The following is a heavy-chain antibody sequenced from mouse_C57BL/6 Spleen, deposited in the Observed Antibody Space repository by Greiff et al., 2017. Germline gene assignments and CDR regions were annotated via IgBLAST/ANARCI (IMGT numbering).Heavy chain of an antibody. D-gene: IGHD2-2*01. V-gene: IGHV5-16*01. CDR2: INYDGSST. J-gene: IGHJ4*01. CDR3: ARERDGYDLFYAMDY. Sequence: EVQVVESEGGLVQPGSSMKLSCTASGFTFSDYYMAWVRQVPEKGLEWVANINYDGSSTYYLDSLKSRFIISRDNAKNILYLQMSRLKSEDTATYYCARERDGYDLFYAMDYWGQGTSVTVSS. CDR1: GFTFSDYY.